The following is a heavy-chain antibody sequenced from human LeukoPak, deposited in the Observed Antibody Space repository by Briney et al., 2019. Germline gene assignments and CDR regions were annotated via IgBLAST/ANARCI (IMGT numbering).Heavy chain of an antibody. Sequence: GGSLRLSCAASGFTFSSYGMHWVRQAPGKGLEWVAFIRYDGSNKYYADSVKGRFTISRDNSKNTLYLQMNSLRAEDTAVYYCAKDGEDVVVPAANFDYWGQGTLVTVSS. D-gene: IGHD2-2*01. CDR3: AKDGEDVVVPAANFDY. V-gene: IGHV3-30*02. CDR1: GFTFSSYG. J-gene: IGHJ4*02. CDR2: IRYDGSNK.